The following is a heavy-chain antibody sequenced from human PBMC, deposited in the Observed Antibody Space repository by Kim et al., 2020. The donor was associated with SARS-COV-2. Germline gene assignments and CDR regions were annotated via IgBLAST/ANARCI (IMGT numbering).Heavy chain of an antibody. Sequence: PSLKSRVTISVDTAKNQFSLKLSSVTAADTAVYYWARGYYDSRGYYCSDYWGQGTLVTVSS. J-gene: IGHJ4*02. V-gene: IGHV4-59*09. D-gene: IGHD3-22*01. CDR3: ARGYYDSRGYYCSDY.